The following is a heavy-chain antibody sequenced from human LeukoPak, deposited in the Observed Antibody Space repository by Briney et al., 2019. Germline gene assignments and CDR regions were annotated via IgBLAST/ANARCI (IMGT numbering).Heavy chain of an antibody. D-gene: IGHD3-22*01. V-gene: IGHV4-59*01. Sequence: SETLSLTCTVSGVSISSDYWSWIRQPPGKGLEWIGYMYYSGSTNYNPSLKGRVTISVDTSKNQFSLKLSSVTAADTAVYYCARETYDSSGHYYDYWGQGTLVTVSS. J-gene: IGHJ4*02. CDR1: GVSISSDY. CDR2: MYYSGST. CDR3: ARETYDSSGHYYDY.